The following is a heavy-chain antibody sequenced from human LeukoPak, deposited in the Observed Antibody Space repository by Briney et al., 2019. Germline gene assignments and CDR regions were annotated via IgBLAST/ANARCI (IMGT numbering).Heavy chain of an antibody. D-gene: IGHD6-6*01. CDR1: GYTFTGYY. J-gene: IGHJ6*02. Sequence: ASVKVSCKASGYTFTGYYMHWVRQAPGQGLEWMGRINPNSGDTNYAQNFQGRVTMTRDTSISTAYMELSRLRSDDTAVYYCATEIAARPSRYYYYGMDVWGQGTTVTVSS. CDR3: ATEIAARPSRYYYYGMDV. V-gene: IGHV1-2*06. CDR2: INPNSGDT.